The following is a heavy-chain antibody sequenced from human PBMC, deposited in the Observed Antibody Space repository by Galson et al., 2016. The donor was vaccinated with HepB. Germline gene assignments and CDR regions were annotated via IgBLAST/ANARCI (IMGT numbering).Heavy chain of an antibody. CDR2: IYPGGSNT. J-gene: IGHJ6*01. CDR3: ARHLRPFDWLCPMDV. Sequence: QSGAEVKKPGESLKISCQGSGYSFSSYWIGWVRQMPGKGLEWMGIIYPGGSNTKYTPSFQGQVNISADKSISTAYLKWSSLKASDTAMYYRARHLRPFDWLCPMDVWGQGTTVIVSS. V-gene: IGHV5-51*01. CDR1: GYSFSSYW. D-gene: IGHD3-9*01.